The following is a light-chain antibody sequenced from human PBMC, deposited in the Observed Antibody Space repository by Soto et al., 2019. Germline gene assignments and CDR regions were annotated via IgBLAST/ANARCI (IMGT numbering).Light chain of an antibody. CDR1: QSVSSN. CDR3: QQRSNWPIT. V-gene: IGKV3-11*01. J-gene: IGKJ5*01. Sequence: EIVMTQSPATLSVSPGEGATLSCRASQSVSSNLAWYQQKPGQAPRLLVYDASNRATGIPARFSGSGSGTDFTLTISSLEPEDFAVYYCQQRSNWPITFGQGTRLEIK. CDR2: DAS.